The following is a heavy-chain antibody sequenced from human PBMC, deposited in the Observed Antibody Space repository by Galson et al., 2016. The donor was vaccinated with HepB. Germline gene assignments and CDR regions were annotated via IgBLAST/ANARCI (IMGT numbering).Heavy chain of an antibody. J-gene: IGHJ5*01. V-gene: IGHV3-11*06. CDR2: ISSRGGFYT. Sequence: SLRLSCAASGFTFSDYYMSWIRQAPGKGLQWVSYISSRGGFYTNYADSVKGRFTISRDNAKNSLYLHMNSLRVEDTAVYFCAREPYSSSWFDYWGQGTLVTVSS. D-gene: IGHD6-13*01. CDR3: AREPYSSSWFDY. CDR1: GFTFSDYY.